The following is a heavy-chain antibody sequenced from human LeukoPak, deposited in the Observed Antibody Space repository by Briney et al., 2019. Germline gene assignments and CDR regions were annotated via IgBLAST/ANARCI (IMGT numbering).Heavy chain of an antibody. CDR3: AREADRWFDP. Sequence: SETLSLTCAVSGGSISSNNWWSWVRQPPGKGLEWIGTMYNSGSTDYNPSLESRVTISVDTSKNQFSLKLSSVTAADTAVYYCAREADRWFDPWGQGTLVTVSS. CDR2: MYNSGST. J-gene: IGHJ5*02. V-gene: IGHV4-4*02. CDR1: GGSISSNNW.